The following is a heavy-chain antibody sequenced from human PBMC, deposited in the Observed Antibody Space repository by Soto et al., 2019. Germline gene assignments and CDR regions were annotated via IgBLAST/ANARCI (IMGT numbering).Heavy chain of an antibody. CDR3: ARGYCGGGGCYLRRDAIDV. CDR2: INLSSGHI. J-gene: IGHJ3*01. D-gene: IGHD2-15*01. CDR1: GFTFSTYH. V-gene: IGHV3-21*01. Sequence: EVQLVESGGGLVMPGGSLRLSCAASGFTFSTYHMNWVRQAPGKGLEWVSSINLSSGHIYYADSVRGRFTISRDNSKNSMDLQMNSLRTEDAAVYYCARGYCGGGGCYLRRDAIDVWGQGTMVTVSS.